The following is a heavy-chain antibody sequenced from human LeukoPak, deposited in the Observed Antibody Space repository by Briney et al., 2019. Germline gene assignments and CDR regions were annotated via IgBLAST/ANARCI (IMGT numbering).Heavy chain of an antibody. V-gene: IGHV3-21*01. J-gene: IGHJ4*02. CDR2: ISRSSSYI. CDR1: GFTFSSYS. D-gene: IGHD6-13*01. CDR3: ARTGVGKQQPEDY. Sequence: GGSLRLSCAASGFTFSSYSMNWVRQAPGKGLEWVSSISRSSSYIYYADSVKGRFTISRDNAKNSLYLQMNSLRAEDTAVYYCARTGVGKQQPEDYWGQGTLVTVSS.